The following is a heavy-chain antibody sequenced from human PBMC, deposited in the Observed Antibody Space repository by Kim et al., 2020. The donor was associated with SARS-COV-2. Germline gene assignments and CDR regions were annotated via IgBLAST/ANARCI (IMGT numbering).Heavy chain of an antibody. CDR2: ISGSGDST. CDR3: AKDQPVGWFVGYFDY. D-gene: IGHD6-19*01. Sequence: GGSLRLSCAASGFTFSSYAMSWVRQAPGKGLEWVSAISGSGDSTYYADSVKGRFTISRDNSKNTLYLQINSLRAEDTAVYYCAKDQPVGWFVGYFDYWGQGTLVTVSS. J-gene: IGHJ4*02. CDR1: GFTFSSYA. V-gene: IGHV3-23*01.